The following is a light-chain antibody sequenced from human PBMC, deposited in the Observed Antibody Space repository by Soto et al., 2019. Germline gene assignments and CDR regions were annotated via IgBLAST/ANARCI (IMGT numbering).Light chain of an antibody. Sequence: SYELTQPPSVSVAPGQAASITCGGDNIGSRNVHWYQQKPGQAPVLVLYDSFDRPSGIPVRISGSNSGNTATLTIKRVEAGDEADYYCQVWDNGSDGGVFGPGTKVTGL. CDR1: NIGSRN. V-gene: IGLV3-21*02. J-gene: IGLJ1*01. CDR2: DSF. CDR3: QVWDNGSDGGV.